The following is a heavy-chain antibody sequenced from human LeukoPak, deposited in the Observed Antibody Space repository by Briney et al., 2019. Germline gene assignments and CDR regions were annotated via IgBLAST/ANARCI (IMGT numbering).Heavy chain of an antibody. J-gene: IGHJ3*02. D-gene: IGHD5-18*01. CDR1: GFNFTSCW. CDR3: AREDTAMGDAFDI. V-gene: IGHV3-7*01. CDR2: IKQDGSEK. Sequence: GGSLRLSCAASGFNFTSCWMSWVRQAPGKGLEWVANIKQDGSEKYYVDSVKGRFTISRDNAKNSLYPQMDSLRAEDTAVYYCAREDTAMGDAFDIWGQGTMVTVSS.